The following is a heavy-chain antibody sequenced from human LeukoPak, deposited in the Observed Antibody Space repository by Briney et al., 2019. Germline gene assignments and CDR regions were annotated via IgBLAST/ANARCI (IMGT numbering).Heavy chain of an antibody. CDR1: GGSISSSCYY. CDR2: IYYSGST. Sequence: SETLSLTCTVSGGSISSSCYYWGWIRQPPGKGLEWIGSIYYSGSTYYNPSLKSRVTISVDTSKNQFSLKLSSVTAADTAVYYCQGNIPAFDIWGQGTMVTVSS. D-gene: IGHD2/OR15-2a*01. CDR3: QGNIPAFDI. V-gene: IGHV4-39*01. J-gene: IGHJ3*02.